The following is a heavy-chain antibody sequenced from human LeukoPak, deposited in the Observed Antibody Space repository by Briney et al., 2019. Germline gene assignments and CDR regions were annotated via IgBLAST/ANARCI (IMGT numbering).Heavy chain of an antibody. CDR2: IYPGDSDT. V-gene: IGHV5-51*01. CDR1: GYSFTSYW. D-gene: IGHD1-26*01. CDR3: ARGSGSYYPYYYYMDV. Sequence: GESLKISCKGSGYSFTSYWIGWVRQLPGKGLEWMGIIYPGDSDTRYSPSFQGQVTISADKSISTAYLQWSSLKASDTAMYYCARGSGSYYPYYYYMDVWGKGTTVTVSS. J-gene: IGHJ6*03.